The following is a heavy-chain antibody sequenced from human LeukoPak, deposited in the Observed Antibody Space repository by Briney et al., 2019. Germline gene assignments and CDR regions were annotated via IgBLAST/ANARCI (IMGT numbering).Heavy chain of an antibody. J-gene: IGHJ4*02. CDR3: AKSAYYDASGYYREYYFDY. V-gene: IGHV3-23*01. D-gene: IGHD3-22*01. CDR1: GFTFSDYA. CDR2: ISGSGGST. Sequence: GGSLRLSCAASGFTFSDYAMSWVRQAPGKGLEWVSAISGSGGSTYYADSVKGRFTISRGNSKNTLYLQMNSLRAEDTAVYYCAKSAYYDASGYYREYYFDYWGQGTLVTVSS.